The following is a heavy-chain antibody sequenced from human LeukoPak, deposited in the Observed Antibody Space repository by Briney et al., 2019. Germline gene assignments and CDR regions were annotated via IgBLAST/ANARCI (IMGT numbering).Heavy chain of an antibody. D-gene: IGHD5-18*01. J-gene: IGHJ4*02. CDR2: ISAYNGNT. CDR3: AKDLGLDTTMIFFDY. CDR1: GGTFSSYA. Sequence: GASVKVSCKASGGTFSSYAISWVRQAPGQGPEWMGWISAYNGNTNYVQNLQGRVTMTTDTSTNTAYMELRSLTSDDTAVYYCAKDLGLDTTMIFFDYWGQGTLVTVSS. V-gene: IGHV1-18*01.